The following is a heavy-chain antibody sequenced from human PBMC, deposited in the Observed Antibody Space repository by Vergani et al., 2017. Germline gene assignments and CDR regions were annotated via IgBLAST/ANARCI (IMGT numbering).Heavy chain of an antibody. CDR3: ARVNTETNGHLYYYYYMDV. J-gene: IGHJ6*03. CDR2: IHHTGRP. CDR1: GESFTSYH. V-gene: IGHV4-34*01. Sequence: QVQLQQWGGGLLKPSETLSLTCVVNGESFTSYHWTWIRQSPGEGLEWVGDIHHTGRPDYNPSLKSRLTMSVDKTRNQFSLTLNSVTDTDTAIYFCARVNTETNGHLYYYYYMDVWGQGTAVTVS. D-gene: IGHD4-11*01.